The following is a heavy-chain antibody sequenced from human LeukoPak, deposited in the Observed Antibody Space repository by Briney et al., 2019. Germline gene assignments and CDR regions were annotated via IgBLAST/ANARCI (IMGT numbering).Heavy chain of an antibody. D-gene: IGHD3-16*02. CDR1: GYSFSNYW. V-gene: IGHV5-51*01. CDR2: IFPGDSET. J-gene: IGHJ4*02. CDR3: ARPLATVGGVIVTFFDY. Sequence: GESLKISCKGSGYSFSNYWIAWVRQMPGKGLEWMGIIFPGDSETSYSPSFRGQVIISADRSINTAYLQWNSLKASDTAMYYCARPLATVGGVIVTFFDYWGQGTLVTVSS.